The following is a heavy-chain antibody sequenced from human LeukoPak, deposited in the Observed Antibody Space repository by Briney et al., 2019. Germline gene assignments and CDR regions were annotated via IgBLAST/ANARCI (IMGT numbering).Heavy chain of an antibody. Sequence: GGSLRLSCAASGFTFSSYWMSWVRQAPGKGLEWVANIKQDGSEKYYVDSVKGRFTISRDNAKNSLYLQMNSLRAEDTAVYYCARDQGDYYDSSTNWFDPWGQGTLVTVSS. J-gene: IGHJ5*02. D-gene: IGHD3-22*01. CDR3: ARDQGDYYDSSTNWFDP. V-gene: IGHV3-7*01. CDR2: IKQDGSEK. CDR1: GFTFSSYW.